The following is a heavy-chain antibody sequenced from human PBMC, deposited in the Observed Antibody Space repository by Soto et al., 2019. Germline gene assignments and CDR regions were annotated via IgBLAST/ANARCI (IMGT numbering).Heavy chain of an antibody. CDR1: GFTFSSYT. D-gene: IGHD3-10*02. Sequence: GGSLRLSCAASGFTFSSYTMSWVRQAPGKGLEWVSAISGSGGSTYYADSVKGRFTISRDNSKNTLYLQMNSLRAEDTAVYYCAKAGHGFYNVPGAFDIWGQGTMVTVSS. J-gene: IGHJ3*02. CDR2: ISGSGGST. V-gene: IGHV3-23*01. CDR3: AKAGHGFYNVPGAFDI.